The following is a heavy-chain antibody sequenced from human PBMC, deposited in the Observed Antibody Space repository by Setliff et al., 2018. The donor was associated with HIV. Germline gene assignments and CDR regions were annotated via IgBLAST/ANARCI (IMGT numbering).Heavy chain of an antibody. CDR3: ARGLFFKRGVLFPAKPLFDY. D-gene: IGHD3-10*01. Sequence: GGSLRLSCAASGLTFSSYGMHWVRQAPGKGLEWVAVISYDGSNKSYADSVKGRFTISRDNSKNTLYLQMNSLRAEDTAVYYCARGLFFKRGVLFPAKPLFDYWGQGTLVTVSS. CDR1: GLTFSSYG. V-gene: IGHV3-30*03. CDR2: ISYDGSNK. J-gene: IGHJ4*02.